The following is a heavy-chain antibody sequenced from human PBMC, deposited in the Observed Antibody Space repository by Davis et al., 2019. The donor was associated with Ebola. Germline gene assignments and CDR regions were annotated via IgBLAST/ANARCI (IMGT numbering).Heavy chain of an antibody. D-gene: IGHD1-26*01. J-gene: IGHJ4*02. Sequence: GGSLRLSCAASGFTFSSYAMHWVRQAPGKGLEWVAVISYDGSNKYYADSVKGRFTISRDNSKNTLYLQMNSLRAEDTAVYYCARDPNSGSYYFYFDYFDYWGQGTLVTVSS. V-gene: IGHV3-30-3*01. CDR1: GFTFSSYA. CDR3: ARDPNSGSYYFYFDYFDY. CDR2: ISYDGSNK.